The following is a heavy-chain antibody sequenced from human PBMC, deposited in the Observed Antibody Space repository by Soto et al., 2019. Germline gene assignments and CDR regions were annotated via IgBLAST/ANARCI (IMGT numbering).Heavy chain of an antibody. CDR1: GFVFEVYW. J-gene: IGHJ4*02. V-gene: IGHV3-74*01. CDR3: TRGPRPSSVGTGAV. CDR2: ISDDGART. Sequence: PGGSLRLSCVASGFVFEVYWMHWVRQVPGKGLEWVSRISDDGARTDYADSVRGRFTISRDNANNALYPQMNALRGEDTAVYFCTRGPRPSSVGTGAVWGRGALVTVSS. D-gene: IGHD2-2*01.